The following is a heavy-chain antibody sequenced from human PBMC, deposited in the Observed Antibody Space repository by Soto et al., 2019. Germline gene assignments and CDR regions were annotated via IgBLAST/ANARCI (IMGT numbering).Heavy chain of an antibody. J-gene: IGHJ5*02. CDR3: AKVLFSGGSYPNWFDP. CDR2: ISYDGSNR. D-gene: IGHD1-26*01. Sequence: QVQLVESGGGVVQPGRSLRLSCTASGFSFSSYGMHWVRQAPGKGLEWVALISYDGSNRFYADSVKGRFTISRDNSKNTLYLQMNSLRAEDTAVYYCAKVLFSGGSYPNWFDPWGQGTLVTVSS. CDR1: GFSFSSYG. V-gene: IGHV3-30*18.